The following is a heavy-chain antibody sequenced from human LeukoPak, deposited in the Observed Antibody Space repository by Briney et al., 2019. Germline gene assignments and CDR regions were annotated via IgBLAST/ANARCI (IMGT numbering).Heavy chain of an antibody. CDR2: ISGSGGST. Sequence: GGSLRLSCAASGFTFNSYAMSWVRQAPGKGLEWVSAISGSGGSTYYADSVKGRFTISRDNSKNTLYLQMNSLRAEDTAVYYCARNIWSGYYFFGYWGQGTLVTVSS. J-gene: IGHJ4*02. CDR3: ARNIWSGYYFFGY. CDR1: GFTFNSYA. V-gene: IGHV3-23*01. D-gene: IGHD3-3*01.